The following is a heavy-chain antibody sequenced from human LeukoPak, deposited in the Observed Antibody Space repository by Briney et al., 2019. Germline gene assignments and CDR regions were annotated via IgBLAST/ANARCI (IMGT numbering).Heavy chain of an antibody. Sequence: GGSLRLSCAASGFTFSSYAMHWVRQAPGKGLEWVAVISYDGSNKYYADSVKGRFTISRDNSKNTLYLQMNSLRAEDTAVYYCARVGYCSSTSCYFPLDIWGQGTMVTVSS. D-gene: IGHD2-2*01. CDR2: ISYDGSNK. J-gene: IGHJ3*02. CDR3: ARVGYCSSTSCYFPLDI. V-gene: IGHV3-30-3*01. CDR1: GFTFSSYA.